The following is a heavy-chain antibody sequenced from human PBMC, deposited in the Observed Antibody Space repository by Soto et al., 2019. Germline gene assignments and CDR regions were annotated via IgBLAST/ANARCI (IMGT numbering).Heavy chain of an antibody. V-gene: IGHV6-1*01. CDR2: TYYRFKWYN. D-gene: IGHD2-21*02. Sequence: SQTLSLTCAISGDSVSSNSAAWNWIRQSPSRGLEWLGRTYYRFKWYNDYAVSVKSRITINPDTSKNQFSLQLNSVTPEDTAVYYCARLRETYCGGDCYSGRGHWFDPWGQGTLVTVSS. J-gene: IGHJ5*02. CDR3: ARLRETYCGGDCYSGRGHWFDP. CDR1: GDSVSSNSAA.